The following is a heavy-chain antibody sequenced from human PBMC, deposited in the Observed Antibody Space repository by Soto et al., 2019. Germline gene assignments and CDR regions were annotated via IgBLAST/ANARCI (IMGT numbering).Heavy chain of an antibody. CDR3: ARIVVVPAGWFDP. CDR2: IYYSGST. Sequence: PSETLSLTCTVSGGSISSYYWSWIRQPPGKGLEWIGYIYYSGSTNYNPSLKSRVTISVDTSKNQFSLKLSSVTAADTAVYYCARIVVVPAGWFDPWGQGTLVTVSS. V-gene: IGHV4-59*01. CDR1: GGSISSYY. D-gene: IGHD2-2*01. J-gene: IGHJ5*02.